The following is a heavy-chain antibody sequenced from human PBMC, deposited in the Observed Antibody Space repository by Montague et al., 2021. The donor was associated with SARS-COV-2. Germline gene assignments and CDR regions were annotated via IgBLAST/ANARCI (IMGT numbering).Heavy chain of an antibody. CDR1: GGSISSSSYY. CDR2: IYYSGST. V-gene: IGHV4-39*07. D-gene: IGHD3-10*01. Sequence: SETLSLTCTVPGGSISSSSYYWGWIRQPPGKGLEWIGSIYYSGSTYYNPSLKSRVTISVDTSKNQFSLKLSSVTAADTAAYYCARDLRRGFDPWGQGTLVTVSS. CDR3: ARDLRRGFDP. J-gene: IGHJ5*02.